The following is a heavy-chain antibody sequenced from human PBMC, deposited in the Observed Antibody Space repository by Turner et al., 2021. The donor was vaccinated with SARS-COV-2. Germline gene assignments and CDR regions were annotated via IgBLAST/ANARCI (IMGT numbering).Heavy chain of an antibody. CDR3: ARFEYGYSYDFGFDY. D-gene: IGHD5-18*01. J-gene: IGHJ4*02. CDR1: GGSISSSSYY. CDR2: IYYSGST. V-gene: IGHV4-39*01. Sequence: QLQLQESGPGLVKSSETLSLTCTVSGGSISSSSYYWAWIRQPPGTGLEWIGSIYYSGSTYYNPSLKSRVTISVDTSKNQFSLKLSSVTAADTAVYYCARFEYGYSYDFGFDYWGQGTLVTVSS.